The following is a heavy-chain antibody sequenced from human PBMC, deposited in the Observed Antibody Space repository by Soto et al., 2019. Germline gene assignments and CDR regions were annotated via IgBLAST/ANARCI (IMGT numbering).Heavy chain of an antibody. CDR2: IIPIFGTA. D-gene: IGHD2-15*01. Sequence: SVKVSCKASGGTFSSYAISWVRQAPGQGLEWMGGIIPIFGTANYAQKFQGRVTITADESTSTAYMELSSLRSEDTAVYYCAREGSYCSGGSCYFSGFDPWGQGTMVTVSS. V-gene: IGHV1-69*13. CDR1: GGTFSSYA. J-gene: IGHJ5*02. CDR3: AREGSYCSGGSCYFSGFDP.